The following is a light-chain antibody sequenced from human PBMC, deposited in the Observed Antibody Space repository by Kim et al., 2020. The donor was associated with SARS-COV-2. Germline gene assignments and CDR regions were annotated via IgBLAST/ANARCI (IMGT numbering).Light chain of an antibody. J-gene: IGKJ4*01. CDR3: LKTISFPHI. CDR2: AAS. CDR1: HDVSTW. Sequence: DIQMTQSPSSVSASVGDRVTITCRASHDVSTWLAWYHHKPGKAPKLLIYAASSLQSGAPPSFSGSGSGTDFTITISSLLPEDFATYDSLKTISFPHIFGGGTKVDIK. V-gene: IGKV1-12*01.